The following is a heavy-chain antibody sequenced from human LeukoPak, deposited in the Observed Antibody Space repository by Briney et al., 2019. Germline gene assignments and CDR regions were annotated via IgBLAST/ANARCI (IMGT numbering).Heavy chain of an antibody. J-gene: IGHJ4*02. V-gene: IGHV4-4*07. CDR2: FFSSGNY. CDR1: GGSMNTYF. D-gene: IGHD5-12*01. Sequence: SETLSLTCLVSGGSMNTYFWSWVRQPAGKDLEWIGRFFSSGNYDYNPSLRSRVTMSADTSKNHFSLDLTSVTAADTAVYYCARSGSGYLRYYFDHWGQGTLVTVSS. CDR3: ARSGSGYLRYYFDH.